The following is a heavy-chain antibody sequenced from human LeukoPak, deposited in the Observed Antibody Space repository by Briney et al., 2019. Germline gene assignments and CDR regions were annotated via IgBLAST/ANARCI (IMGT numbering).Heavy chain of an antibody. D-gene: IGHD5-12*01. CDR2: FDPEDGET. V-gene: IGHV1-24*01. Sequence: GASVKVSCKVSGYTLTELSMHWVRQAPGKGLEWMGGFDPEDGETIYAQKFQGRVTMTEDTSTDTAYMELSRLRSEDTAVYYCATDHSGGMYDAFDIWGQGTMVTVSS. J-gene: IGHJ3*02. CDR3: ATDHSGGMYDAFDI. CDR1: GYTLTELS.